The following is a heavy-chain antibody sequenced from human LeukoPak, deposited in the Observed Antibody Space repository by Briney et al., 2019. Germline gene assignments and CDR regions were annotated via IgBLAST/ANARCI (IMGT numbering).Heavy chain of an antibody. Sequence: GGSLRLSCAASGFTFSSYEMNWVRQAPGRGLEWVSYISSSGSTIYYADSVKGRFTISRDNAKNSLYLQMNSLRAEDTAVYYCARAGGYWVGIDAFDIWGQGTMVTVSS. V-gene: IGHV3-48*03. J-gene: IGHJ3*02. CDR1: GFTFSSYE. D-gene: IGHD2-21*01. CDR3: ARAGGYWVGIDAFDI. CDR2: ISSSGSTI.